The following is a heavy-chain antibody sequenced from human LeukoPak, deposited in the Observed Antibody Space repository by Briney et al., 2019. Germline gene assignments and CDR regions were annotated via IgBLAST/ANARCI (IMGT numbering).Heavy chain of an antibody. D-gene: IGHD6-13*01. J-gene: IGHJ4*02. CDR2: IYPGGSDT. Sequence: GESLKISCKGSGYSFTGYWIGWVRQMPGKGLEWMGIIYPGGSDTRYSPSFQGQVTISADKSISTAYLQWSSLKASDTAMYYCARHIIYSSSWYSDYWGQGTLVTVSS. CDR1: GYSFTGYW. V-gene: IGHV5-51*01. CDR3: ARHIIYSSSWYSDY.